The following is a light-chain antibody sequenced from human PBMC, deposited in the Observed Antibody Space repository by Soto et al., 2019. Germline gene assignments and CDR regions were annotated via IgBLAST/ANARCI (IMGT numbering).Light chain of an antibody. CDR1: SSDVGGYDY. V-gene: IGLV2-14*01. CDR2: EVR. Sequence: QSALTQPASVSGSPGQSITFSCTGTSSDVGGYDYVSWYQQHPGKAPKLMIYEVRNRPSGVSNRFSGSKSGNTASLTISGLQAEDEADYYCSSYTSSNTWVFGGGTKLTVL. CDR3: SSYTSSNTWV. J-gene: IGLJ3*02.